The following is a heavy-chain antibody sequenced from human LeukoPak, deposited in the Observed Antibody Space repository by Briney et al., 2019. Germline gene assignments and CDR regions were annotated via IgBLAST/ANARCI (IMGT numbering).Heavy chain of an antibody. CDR3: AKDGVRGSSWYASHIDY. J-gene: IGHJ4*02. CDR2: IRYDGSNK. D-gene: IGHD6-13*01. Sequence: PGGSLRLSCAASGFTFSSYGMHWVRQAPGKGLEWGAFIRYDGSNKYYADSVKGRFTISRDNSKNTLYLQMNSLRAEDTAVYYCAKDGVRGSSWYASHIDYWGQGTLVTVSS. V-gene: IGHV3-30*02. CDR1: GFTFSSYG.